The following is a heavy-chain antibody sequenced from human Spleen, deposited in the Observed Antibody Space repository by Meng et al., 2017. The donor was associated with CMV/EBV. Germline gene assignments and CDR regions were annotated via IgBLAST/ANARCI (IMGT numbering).Heavy chain of an antibody. V-gene: IGHV4-34*01. J-gene: IGHJ6*02. CDR2: INHRGST. Sequence: SETLSLTCAVYGGSFSGYYWSWSRQPPGKGLEWIGEINHRGSTNYNPSLKSRVTISVDTSKNQFSLKLRSVTAADTAVYYCARVGGYCSSTGCNRYYYHGMDVWGQGTTVTVSS. CDR3: ARVGGYCSSTGCNRYYYHGMDV. CDR1: GGSFSGYY. D-gene: IGHD2-2*01.